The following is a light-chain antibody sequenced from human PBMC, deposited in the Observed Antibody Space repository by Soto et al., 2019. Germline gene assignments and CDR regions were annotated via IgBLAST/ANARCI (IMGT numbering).Light chain of an antibody. CDR1: QNIYNY. V-gene: IGKV1-33*01. CDR3: QHYNNLPLT. J-gene: IGKJ4*01. CDR2: DAS. Sequence: DIQMTQSPSSLSASVGDRVTIACQASQNIYNYLIWYQLKPGKAPQVLILDASDLDTGVASRFSGSGYGTGFSLSINNLQPEDVGTYYCQHYNNLPLTFGGGTTVEI.